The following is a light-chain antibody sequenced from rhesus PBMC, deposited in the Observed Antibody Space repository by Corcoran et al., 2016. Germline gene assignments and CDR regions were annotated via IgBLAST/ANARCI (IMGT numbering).Light chain of an antibody. V-gene: IGKV1-94*01. CDR2: AAS. Sequence: DIQMTQSPSSLSASVGDRVTVTCRASQGINKELSGYQQKPGKAPTLLIYAASNLQTGIPSRFSGSGSGTDFTLTISNLQPEDSAAYYCQHYYDNPYSFGQRTKVEIK. CDR1: QGINKE. CDR3: QHYYDNPYS. J-gene: IGKJ2*01.